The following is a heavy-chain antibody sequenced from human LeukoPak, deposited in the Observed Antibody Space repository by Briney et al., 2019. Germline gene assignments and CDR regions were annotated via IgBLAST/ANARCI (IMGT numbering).Heavy chain of an antibody. D-gene: IGHD3-10*02. V-gene: IGHV3-9*01. Sequence: HPGGSLRLSCAASGFTFDDYAMHWVRQAPGKGLEWVSGISWNSGSIGYADSVKGRFTISRDNAKNSLYLQMNSLRAEDTAFYYCAEEKKNLPGMFDYWGQGTLVTVSS. J-gene: IGHJ4*02. CDR1: GFTFDDYA. CDR3: AEEKKNLPGMFDY. CDR2: ISWNSGSI.